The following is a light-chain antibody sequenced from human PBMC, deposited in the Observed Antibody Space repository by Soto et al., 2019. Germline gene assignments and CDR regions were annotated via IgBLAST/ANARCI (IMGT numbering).Light chain of an antibody. Sequence: EVVLTQSPGTLSLSPGERATLSCRASQSVSNKYLAWYQQKPGQAPRLLIFGSSDRATGIPDRFSGSGSEKDFTLAISRLEPEDFAVYYCQQYGSSPPYTFGQGTKLEIK. V-gene: IGKV3-20*01. J-gene: IGKJ2*01. CDR3: QQYGSSPPYT. CDR2: GSS. CDR1: QSVSNKY.